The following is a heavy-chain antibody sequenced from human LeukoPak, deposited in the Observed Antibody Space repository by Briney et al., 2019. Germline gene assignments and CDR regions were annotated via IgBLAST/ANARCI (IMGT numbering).Heavy chain of an antibody. CDR3: ARTHPRIGYCSSTSCYYAFDI. CDR1: GFTFSSYA. Sequence: PGGSLRLSCAASGFTFSSYAMSWVRQAPGKGLEWVSAISGSGGSTYYADSVKGRFTISRDNSKNTLYPQMNSLRAEDTAVYYCARTHPRIGYCSSTSCYYAFDIWGQGTMVTVSS. V-gene: IGHV3-23*01. D-gene: IGHD2-2*01. J-gene: IGHJ3*02. CDR2: ISGSGGST.